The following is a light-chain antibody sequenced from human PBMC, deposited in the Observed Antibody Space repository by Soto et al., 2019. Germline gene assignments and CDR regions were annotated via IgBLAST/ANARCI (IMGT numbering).Light chain of an antibody. J-gene: IGKJ1*01. Sequence: DIQMTQSPSSLSASVGDRVTITCLASQGISTYLGWYQQKPGKVPKSLIYSASNLQSGVPSRFSASGSGTEFTLTISSLQPEDFATYSCQQSYSTTWTFGQGTKVDIK. CDR2: SAS. V-gene: IGKV1-39*01. CDR3: QQSYSTTWT. CDR1: QGISTY.